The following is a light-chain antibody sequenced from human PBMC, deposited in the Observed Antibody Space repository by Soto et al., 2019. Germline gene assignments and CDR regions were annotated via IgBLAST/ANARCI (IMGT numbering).Light chain of an antibody. CDR1: QSISSR. Sequence: DIQMTQSPSTLSASVGDRVTITCRASQSISSRLAWYHQKPGKAPNLLIYKASSLESGVPSRFSGSGSGTEFTLTISSLQPDDFAIYYCQQYETYPRTFGQGTKVEMK. CDR3: QQYETYPRT. CDR2: KAS. V-gene: IGKV1-5*03. J-gene: IGKJ1*01.